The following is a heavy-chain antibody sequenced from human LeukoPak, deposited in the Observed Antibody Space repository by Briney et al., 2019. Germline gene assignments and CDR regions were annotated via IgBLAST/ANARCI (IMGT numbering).Heavy chain of an antibody. D-gene: IGHD6-13*01. CDR3: ARLPGSSWYYFDY. V-gene: IGHV4-59*08. CDR2: IYYSGST. Sequence: SETLSLTCTVSGGSISSYYWSWIRQPPGKGLEWIGYIYYSGSTNYNPSHESRVTISVDTSKNQFSLKLSSVTAADTAVYYCARLPGSSWYYFDYWGQGTLVTVSS. CDR1: GGSISSYY. J-gene: IGHJ4*02.